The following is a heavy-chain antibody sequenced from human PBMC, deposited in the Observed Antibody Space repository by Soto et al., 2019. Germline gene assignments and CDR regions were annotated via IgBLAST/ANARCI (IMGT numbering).Heavy chain of an antibody. J-gene: IGHJ2*01. CDR3: ARDYGGSSPYYFGL. CDR2: ISDSGDT. D-gene: IGHD4-17*01. V-gene: IGHV4-30-4*01. Sequence: QMQLRESGPGPVKPSQTLSLTCTVSGGSVSSDDFYWSWIRQPPGKGLEWIGCISDSGDTYYNPSLRSRLSISVDPSKNQISLRLTSVTVADTAVYYCARDYGGSSPYYFGLWGRGTLVTVSS. CDR1: GGSVSSDDFY.